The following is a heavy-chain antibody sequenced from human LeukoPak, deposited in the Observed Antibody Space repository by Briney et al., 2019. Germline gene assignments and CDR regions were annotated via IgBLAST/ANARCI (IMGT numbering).Heavy chain of an antibody. V-gene: IGHV1-8*01. D-gene: IGHD6-13*01. CDR1: GYTFTIYD. CDR2: MNPNSGNT. Sequence: ASVTVSFKASGYTFTIYDINWVRQAPGQGLEGMGWMNPNSGNTGYAQKFQGRVTMTRNTSISTAYMELSSLRSEDTAVYYCARGKQLVRGNWFDPWGQGTLVTVSS. J-gene: IGHJ5*02. CDR3: ARGKQLVRGNWFDP.